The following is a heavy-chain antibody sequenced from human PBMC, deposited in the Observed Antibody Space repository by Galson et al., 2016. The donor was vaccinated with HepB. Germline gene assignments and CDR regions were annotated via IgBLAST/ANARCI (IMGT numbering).Heavy chain of an antibody. J-gene: IGHJ4*02. D-gene: IGHD2-21*01. V-gene: IGHV4-39*01. Sequence: SETLSLTCTVSGDSLNDYYWAWIRQSPGRGLEWIGSVFSNGDPFYIPSLKSRVSISIDTSKSQVSLRLSSVTATDTAYYDCARHGRGRPLFWGQGILVIVSS. CDR1: GDSLNDYY. CDR2: VFSNGDP. CDR3: ARHGRGRPLF.